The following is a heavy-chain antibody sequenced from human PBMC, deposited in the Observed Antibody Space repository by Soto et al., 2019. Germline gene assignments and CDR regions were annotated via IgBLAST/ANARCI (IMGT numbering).Heavy chain of an antibody. J-gene: IGHJ4*02. Sequence: QVQLVESGGGVVQPGRSLRLSCAASGFTFNNYDMHWVRQAPGKGLEWVAVISYDGSNKYYADSVKGRFTISRDNSKSTLYLQMNSLRAEDTAIYYCAKDLDLGGYTLGDYWGQGTLVTVSS. CDR1: GFTFNNYD. CDR3: AKDLDLGGYTLGDY. D-gene: IGHD5-12*01. V-gene: IGHV3-30*18. CDR2: ISYDGSNK.